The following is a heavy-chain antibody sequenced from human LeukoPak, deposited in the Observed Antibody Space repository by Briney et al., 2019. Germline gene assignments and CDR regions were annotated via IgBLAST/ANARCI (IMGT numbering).Heavy chain of an antibody. D-gene: IGHD4-23*01. CDR2: IIPIFGTA. V-gene: IGHV1-69*01. CDR3: ARVRGYGGNGSHLEGFDY. J-gene: IGHJ4*02. CDR1: GGTFISYA. Sequence: SVKVSCKASGGTFISYAISWVRQAPGQGLEWMGGIIPIFGTANYAQKFQGRVTITADESTSTAYMELSSLRSEDTAVYYCARVRGYGGNGSHLEGFDYWGQGTLVTVSS.